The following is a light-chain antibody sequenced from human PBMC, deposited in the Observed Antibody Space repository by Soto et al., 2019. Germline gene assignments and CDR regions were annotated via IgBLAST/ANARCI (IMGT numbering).Light chain of an antibody. CDR3: QQYKAYSYT. Sequence: DIEMTQSPSTLSASVGDRVTITCRATQSLNIWLAWYQQKPGKAPKLLISKASSLESGVPSRFNGSGSWTEFRLNISSLQPDDFATYYCQQYKAYSYTFGQGTKLEMK. V-gene: IGKV1-5*03. CDR1: QSLNIW. J-gene: IGKJ2*01. CDR2: KAS.